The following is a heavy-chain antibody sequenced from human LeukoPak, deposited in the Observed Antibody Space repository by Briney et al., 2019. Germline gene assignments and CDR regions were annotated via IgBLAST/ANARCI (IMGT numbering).Heavy chain of an antibody. D-gene: IGHD4-17*01. CDR3: AKDLAGYGDYVEAFDI. Sequence: GGALRLSCPGSGCTFSSYAMSWVRQAPGKGLEWVSASSGSGGSTYYADSVKGRFTISRDNSKNTLYLQMNSLRAEDTAVYYCAKDLAGYGDYVEAFDIWGQGTMVTVSS. J-gene: IGHJ3*02. CDR1: GCTFSSYA. CDR2: SSGSGGST. V-gene: IGHV3-23*01.